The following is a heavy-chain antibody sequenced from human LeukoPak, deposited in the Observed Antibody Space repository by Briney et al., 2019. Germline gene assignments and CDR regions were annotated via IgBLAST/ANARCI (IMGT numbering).Heavy chain of an antibody. Sequence: GESLKISCKGSGYSFTTYWIGWVRQMPGKGLEWMGIIYPGDSDTRYSPSFQGQVTILADKSISTAYLQWSSLKASDTAMYYCARRGYSFGSYYYYGMDVWGQGTTVTVSS. CDR2: IYPGDSDT. CDR1: GYSFTTYW. CDR3: ARRGYSFGSYYYYGMDV. J-gene: IGHJ6*02. V-gene: IGHV5-51*01. D-gene: IGHD5-18*01.